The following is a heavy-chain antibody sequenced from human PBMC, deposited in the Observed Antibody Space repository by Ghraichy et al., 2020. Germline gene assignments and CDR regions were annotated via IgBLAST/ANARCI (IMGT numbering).Heavy chain of an antibody. CDR2: IIPLLGIA. D-gene: IGHD3-16*01. J-gene: IGHJ5*02. CDR3: ARGGILGFDP. CDR1: GGTFGNHA. V-gene: IGHV1-69*04. Sequence: SVKVSCKAYGGTFGNHAINWVRQAPGQGLEWMGRIIPLLGIANYAQTFQARVSITADKSTNTAYKELTSLTSDDTAIYFCARGGILGFDPWGQGTLLTVSS.